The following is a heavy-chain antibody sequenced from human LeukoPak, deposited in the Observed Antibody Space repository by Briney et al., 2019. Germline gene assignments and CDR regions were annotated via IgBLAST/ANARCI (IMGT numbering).Heavy chain of an antibody. V-gene: IGHV3-23*01. Sequence: GGSLRLSCAASGFTFSSYAMSWVRQAPGKGLEWVSAISGSGGSTHYADSVKGRFTISRDNSKNTLYLQMNSLRAEDTAVYYCANVGGLLRYFDWLLYFDYWGQGTLVTVSS. CDR2: ISGSGGST. J-gene: IGHJ4*02. CDR1: GFTFSSYA. CDR3: ANVGGLLRYFDWLLYFDY. D-gene: IGHD3-9*01.